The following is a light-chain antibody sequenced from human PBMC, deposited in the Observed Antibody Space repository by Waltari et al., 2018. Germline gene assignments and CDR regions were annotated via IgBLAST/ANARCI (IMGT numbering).Light chain of an antibody. Sequence: QSVLTQPPSVSGAPGQSVTISCTGSSSNIGAGYDVHWYQQIPGSAPKVLIYRDDNRPSGVPGRFSGSKSGTSASLSVTGLHVEDEADYFCQSYDRELNAVLFGGGTKLTVL. CDR2: RDD. CDR3: QSYDRELNAVL. V-gene: IGLV1-40*01. J-gene: IGLJ2*01. CDR1: SSNIGAGYD.